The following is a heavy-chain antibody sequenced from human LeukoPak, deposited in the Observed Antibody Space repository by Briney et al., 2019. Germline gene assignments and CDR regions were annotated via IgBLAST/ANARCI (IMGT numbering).Heavy chain of an antibody. J-gene: IGHJ3*02. D-gene: IGHD3-22*01. CDR1: GYTFTSYG. V-gene: IGHV1-18*01. CDR2: ISAYNGNT. Sequence: ASVKVSCKASGYTFTSYGISWVRQAPGQGLEWMGWISAYNGNTNYAQKLQGRVTMTTDTSTSTAYMELRILRSDDTAVYYCARDRRTIRGVSTGAFNIWGQGTMVTVSS. CDR3: ARDRRTIRGVSTGAFNI.